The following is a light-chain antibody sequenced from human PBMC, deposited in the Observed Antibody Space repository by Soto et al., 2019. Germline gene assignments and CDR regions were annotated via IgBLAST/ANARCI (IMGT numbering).Light chain of an antibody. V-gene: IGLV2-14*01. Sequence: QSALTQPASVSGSPGQSITISCTGTSSDVGGYNSVSWYQQHPGKAPKLMIYEVSNRPSGVSNRFSGSKSGNTASLTISGLQAEDEADYYCSSYTTSSTRLDVFGTGTKVTVL. CDR2: EVS. J-gene: IGLJ1*01. CDR3: SSYTTSSTRLDV. CDR1: SSDVGGYNS.